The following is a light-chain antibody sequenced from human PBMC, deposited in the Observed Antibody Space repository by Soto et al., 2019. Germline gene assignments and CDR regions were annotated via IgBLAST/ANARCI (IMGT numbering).Light chain of an antibody. CDR1: SSDVGGYNY. J-gene: IGLJ2*01. Sequence: QSVLTQPRSVSGSPGQSVTISCTGTSSDVGGYNYVSWYQQHPGKAPKLMIYDVSKRPSGVPDRFSGSESGNTASLTISGLQAEDEADYYCCSYAGSDVVFGGGTKVTVL. CDR2: DVS. CDR3: CSYAGSDVV. V-gene: IGLV2-11*01.